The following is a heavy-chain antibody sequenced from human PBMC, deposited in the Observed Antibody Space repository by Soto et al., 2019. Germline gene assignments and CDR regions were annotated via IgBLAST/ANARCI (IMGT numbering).Heavy chain of an antibody. CDR1: GGSISSGDYY. CDR2: IYYSGST. Sequence: SETLSLTCTVSGGSISSGDYYWSWIRQPPGKGLEWIGYIYYSGSTYYNPSLKNRFTISVDTSKNQFSLKLSSVTAADTAVYYCARAPTYYYGSSGPKFDYWGQGTLVTVSS. V-gene: IGHV4-30-4*01. D-gene: IGHD3-22*01. CDR3: ARAPTYYYGSSGPKFDY. J-gene: IGHJ4*02.